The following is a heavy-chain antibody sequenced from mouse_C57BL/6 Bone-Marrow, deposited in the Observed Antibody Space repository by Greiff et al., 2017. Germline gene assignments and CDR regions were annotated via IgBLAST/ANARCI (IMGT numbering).Heavy chain of an antibody. CDR3: ARDRGYYPLAY. J-gene: IGHJ3*01. CDR2: INYDGSST. V-gene: IGHV5-16*01. Sequence: EVNVVESEGGLVQPGSSMKLSCTASGFTFSDYYMAWVRQVPEKGLEWVANINYDGSSTYYLDSLKSRFIISRDNAKNILYLQMSSLKSEDTATYYCARDRGYYPLAYWGQGTLVTVSA. D-gene: IGHD1-1*01. CDR1: GFTFSDYY.